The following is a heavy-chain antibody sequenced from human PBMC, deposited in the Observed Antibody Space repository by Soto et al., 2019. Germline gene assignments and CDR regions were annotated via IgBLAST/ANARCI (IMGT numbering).Heavy chain of an antibody. D-gene: IGHD3-9*01. CDR1: GGSISSSSYY. J-gene: IGHJ5*02. Sequence: PSETLSLTCTVSGGSISSSSYYWGWIRQPPGKGLEWIGSIYYSGSTYYNPSLKSRVTISVDTSKNQFSLKLSSVTAADTAVYYWARRLILTGYSHWFDPWGQGTLVTVS. CDR2: IYYSGST. V-gene: IGHV4-39*01. CDR3: ARRLILTGYSHWFDP.